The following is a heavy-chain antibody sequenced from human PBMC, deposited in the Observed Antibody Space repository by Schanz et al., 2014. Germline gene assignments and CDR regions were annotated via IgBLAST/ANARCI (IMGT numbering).Heavy chain of an antibody. CDR3: ATMSGYCTASDCQILEVLDV. V-gene: IGHV1-18*01. J-gene: IGHJ4*02. CDR1: GYTFSDYG. D-gene: IGHD2-8*02. CDR2: ISPYTGNT. Sequence: QVQLVQSGDEVKKPGASVKVSCKTSGYTFSDYGITWVRQAPGQGLEWVGWISPYTGNTHYFDKMEGRVTMTTDTSTSTSYSELRNLRSDDTDMYYSATMSGYCTASDCQILEVLDVWGQGTLVTVSS.